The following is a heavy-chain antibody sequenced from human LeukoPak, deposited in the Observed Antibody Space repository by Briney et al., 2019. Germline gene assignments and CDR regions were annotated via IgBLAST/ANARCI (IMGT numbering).Heavy chain of an antibody. J-gene: IGHJ3*02. D-gene: IGHD6-13*01. CDR3: ARHVRQQLVLGAFDI. CDR1: GYSVSTNYY. V-gene: IGHV4-38-2*02. CDR2: IYHDGST. Sequence: SETLSLTCTVSGYSVSTNYYWGWIRQPPGKGLEWIGNIYHDGSTYYNPSLKSRVTISVDTSKNQFSLKLSSVTAADTAVYYCARHVRQQLVLGAFDIWGQGTMVTVSS.